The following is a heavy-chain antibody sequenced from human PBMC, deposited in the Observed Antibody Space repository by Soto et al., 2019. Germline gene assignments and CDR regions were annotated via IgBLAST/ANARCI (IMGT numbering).Heavy chain of an antibody. V-gene: IGHV4-34*01. Sequence: QVQLQQWGAGLLKPSETLSLTCAVYGRSFSGYYWNWIRQPPGKGLEWIGEINHSGSTNYNPSLKSRVPISVDTSKNQFSLKLSSVTAADTAVYYCARGWGRIFDYWGQGTLVTVSS. J-gene: IGHJ4*02. CDR2: INHSGST. CDR1: GRSFSGYY. D-gene: IGHD7-27*01. CDR3: ARGWGRIFDY.